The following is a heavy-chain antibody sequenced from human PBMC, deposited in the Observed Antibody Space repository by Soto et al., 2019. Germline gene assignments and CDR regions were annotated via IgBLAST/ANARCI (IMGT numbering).Heavy chain of an antibody. CDR3: MKDLNYDFWSGYHYYAFES. CDR2: IRGNGRRT. Sequence: EVQLFESGGGFLQPGGSLRLSCAASGFTFNSYAMTWFRQAPGKGLEWVSGIRGNGRRTSYADSVKGRFSISRDNSKNSLFLDVDSLRAEDTAIYYCMKDLNYDFWSGYHYYAFESWGQGTTVTVTS. V-gene: IGHV3-23*01. CDR1: GFTFNSYA. J-gene: IGHJ6*01. D-gene: IGHD3-3*01.